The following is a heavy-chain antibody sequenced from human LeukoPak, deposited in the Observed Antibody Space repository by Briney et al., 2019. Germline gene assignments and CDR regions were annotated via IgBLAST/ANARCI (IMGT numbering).Heavy chain of an antibody. Sequence: GGSLRLSCAASGFTFSSYWMTWVRQAPGKGLEWVANINQDGGEKYYVDSVKGRFTISRDNAKNSLYLQMSSLRAEDAAVYYCATDYHGYFYYWGQGTLVTVSS. V-gene: IGHV3-7*04. J-gene: IGHJ4*02. CDR1: GFTFSSYW. D-gene: IGHD1-14*01. CDR3: ATDYHGYFYY. CDR2: INQDGGEK.